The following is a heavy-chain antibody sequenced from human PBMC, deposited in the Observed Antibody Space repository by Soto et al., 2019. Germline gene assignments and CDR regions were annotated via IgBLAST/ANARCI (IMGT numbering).Heavy chain of an antibody. V-gene: IGHV3-23*01. J-gene: IGHJ4*02. CDR1: GFTFSSYA. Sequence: GGSLRLSFAASGFTFSSYAMSWVRQAPGKGLEWVSAISGSGGSTYYADSVKGRFTISRDNSKNTLYLQMNSLRAEDTAVYYCAKDQMAGPKQLALDYWGQGTLVTVSS. CDR2: ISGSGGST. D-gene: IGHD6-6*01. CDR3: AKDQMAGPKQLALDY.